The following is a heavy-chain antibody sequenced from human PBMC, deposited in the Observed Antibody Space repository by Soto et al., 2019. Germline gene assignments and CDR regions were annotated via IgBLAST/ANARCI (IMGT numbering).Heavy chain of an antibody. CDR3: ARRMGSSWYGADY. J-gene: IGHJ4*02. Sequence: EVQLVQSGAEVKKPGESLRISCKGSGYSFTNYWIIWVRQMPGKGLEWMGRIDPSDSYTNFSPSLQGHVTISVDKSISTAYLQWSSLKASDTAMYYCARRMGSSWYGADYWGQGTLVTVSS. CDR2: IDPSDSYT. V-gene: IGHV5-10-1*03. D-gene: IGHD6-13*01. CDR1: GYSFTNYW.